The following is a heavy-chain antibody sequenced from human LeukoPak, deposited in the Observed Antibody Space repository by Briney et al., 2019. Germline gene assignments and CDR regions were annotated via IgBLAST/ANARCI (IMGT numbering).Heavy chain of an antibody. D-gene: IGHD3-22*01. J-gene: IGHJ4*02. CDR3: ARRRYYDIAFDY. Sequence: ASVKVSCKASGYTFTNYAIQWVRQAPGRRLEWMGWINAGNADTRYSQEFQGRVTITRDTSASTAYMEFSSLRSEDMAVYYCARRRYYDIAFDYWGQGTLVTVSS. CDR2: INAGNADT. V-gene: IGHV1-3*03. CDR1: GYTFTNYA.